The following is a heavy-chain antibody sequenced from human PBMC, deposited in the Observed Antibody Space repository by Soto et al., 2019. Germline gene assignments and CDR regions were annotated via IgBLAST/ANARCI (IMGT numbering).Heavy chain of an antibody. V-gene: IGHV3-15*01. CDR1: GFTFTYAW. D-gene: IGHD3-3*01. J-gene: IGHJ6*04. CDR3: TTGDFWSGCRVLELAYQFHKKDG. Sequence: GGSLRLSCGGSGFTFTYAWMSWFRQAPGKGLEWVRRIKSNDDGGTTDYAAPVRGRFLSSRDDSEKTLYVEMNSLKTEDTAVYYCTTGDFWSGCRVLELAYQFHKKDGWGKGTPVTVSS. CDR2: IKSNDDGGTT.